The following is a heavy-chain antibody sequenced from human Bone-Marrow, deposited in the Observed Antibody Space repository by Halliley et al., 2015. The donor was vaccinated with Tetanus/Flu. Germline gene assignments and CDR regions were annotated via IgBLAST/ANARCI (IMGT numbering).Heavy chain of an antibody. J-gene: IGHJ4*02. CDR1: GFSFSNHA. Sequence: SLRLSCVASGFSFSNHAIHWVRQATGKGLEWVASIWYDETHKNYVDSVKGRFTISRDNSKNTLYLQMNSLSAEDTAVYYCARDPVATAMAFFDYWGQGTLVAVSS. V-gene: IGHV3-33*01. D-gene: IGHD5-18*01. CDR2: IWYDETHK. CDR3: ARDPVATAMAFFDY.